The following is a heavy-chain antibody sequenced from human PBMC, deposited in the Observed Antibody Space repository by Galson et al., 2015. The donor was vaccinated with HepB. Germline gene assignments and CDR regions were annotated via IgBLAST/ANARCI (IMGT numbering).Heavy chain of an antibody. CDR1: GGTFSSYA. V-gene: IGHV1-69*13. J-gene: IGHJ5*02. Sequence: SVKVSCKASGGTFSSYAISWVRQAPGQGLEWMGGIIPIFGTANYAQQFQGRVTITADESTSTAYMELSSLRSEDTAVYYCARAKRAYDFWSGYPTLNGCDPWGQGTLVTVSS. D-gene: IGHD3-3*01. CDR3: ARAKRAYDFWSGYPTLNGCDP. CDR2: IIPIFGTA.